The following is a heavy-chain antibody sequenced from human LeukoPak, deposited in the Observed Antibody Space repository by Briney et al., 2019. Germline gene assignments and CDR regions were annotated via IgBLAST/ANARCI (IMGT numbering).Heavy chain of an antibody. V-gene: IGHV4-31*03. CDR3: ARGRSTSCFWFDP. Sequence: SQTLSLTCTVSGGSISSGGYYWSWIRQHPGKGLEWIGYIYYSGSTYYNPSLKSRVTISVDTSKNQFSLKLSSVTAADTAVYYCARGRSTSCFWFDPWGQGTLVTVSS. D-gene: IGHD2-2*01. J-gene: IGHJ5*02. CDR2: IYYSGST. CDR1: GGSISSGGYY.